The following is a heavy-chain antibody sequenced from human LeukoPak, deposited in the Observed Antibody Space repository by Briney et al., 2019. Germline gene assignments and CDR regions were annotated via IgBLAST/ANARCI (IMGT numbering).Heavy chain of an antibody. CDR1: GFTFSTYG. Sequence: GGSLRLSCAASGFTFSTYGMNSARQAPGKGLEWVSFISRTSSTIYYADSVEGRFTISRDNAKNSLYLQMNSLRAEDTAVYDCARDIVVVVATDYYFDYWGQGTLVTVSS. D-gene: IGHD2-15*01. CDR3: ARDIVVVVATDYYFDY. J-gene: IGHJ4*02. CDR2: ISRTSSTI. V-gene: IGHV3-48*01.